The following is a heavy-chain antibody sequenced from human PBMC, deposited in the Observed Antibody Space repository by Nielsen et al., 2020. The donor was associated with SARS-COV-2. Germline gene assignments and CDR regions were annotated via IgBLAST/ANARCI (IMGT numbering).Heavy chain of an antibody. CDR3: ARRGYCTEGVCSPFDY. J-gene: IGHJ4*02. V-gene: IGHV4-30-4*01. CDR1: GGSISSGDYY. CDR2: IYYSGTT. D-gene: IGHD2-8*01. Sequence: SETLSLTCTVSGGSISSGDYYWSWIRQPPGKGLEWIGYIYYSGTTYYNPSLKSRVTISLDTSKNQFSLKLNSMTAADTAVYYCARRGYCTEGVCSPFDYWGQGTLVTVSS.